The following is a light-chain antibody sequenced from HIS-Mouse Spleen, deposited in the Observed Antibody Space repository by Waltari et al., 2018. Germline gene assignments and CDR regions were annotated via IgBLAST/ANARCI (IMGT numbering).Light chain of an antibody. Sequence: SYELTQPPSVSVSPGQTARITCSGDVLPKNYDYWYQQKSGQAPVLVIYEDSKRPSGIPERFSGSSSGTMATLTISGAQVEDEADYYCYSTDSSGNHRVFGGGTKLTVL. J-gene: IGLJ2*01. CDR1: VLPKNY. V-gene: IGLV3-10*01. CDR2: EDS. CDR3: YSTDSSGNHRV.